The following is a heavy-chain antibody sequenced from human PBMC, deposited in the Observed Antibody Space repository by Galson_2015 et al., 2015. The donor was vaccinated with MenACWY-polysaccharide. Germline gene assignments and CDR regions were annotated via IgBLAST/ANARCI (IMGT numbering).Heavy chain of an antibody. D-gene: IGHD1-26*01. J-gene: IGHJ4*02. V-gene: IGHV3-48*02. CDR3: ARDSGRTGSLDY. CDR2: IRGPSDII. Sequence: GFSFSSYNMDWVRQAPGKGLEWVSYIRGPSDIIYYADSVKGRFTISRDNAKNSLYLQMNSLRDEDTAVYYCARDSGRTGSLDYWGRGTLVTVSS. CDR1: GFSFSSYN.